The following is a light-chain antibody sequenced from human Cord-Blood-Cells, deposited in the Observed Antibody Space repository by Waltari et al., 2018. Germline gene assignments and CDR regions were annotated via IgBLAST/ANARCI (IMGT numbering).Light chain of an antibody. Sequence: QSALTQPASVSGSPGPSITISCTATSSVVGAQNYVSWYQQHPGKAPKLMIYDVSKRPSGVSNRFSGSKSGNTASLTISGLQAEDEADYYCSSYTSSSTLVFGGGTKLTVL. J-gene: IGLJ3*02. CDR2: DVS. CDR3: SSYTSSSTLV. V-gene: IGLV2-14*01. CDR1: SSVVGAQNY.